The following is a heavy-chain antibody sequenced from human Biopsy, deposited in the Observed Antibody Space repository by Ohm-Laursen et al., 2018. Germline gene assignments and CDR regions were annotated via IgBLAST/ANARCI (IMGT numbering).Heavy chain of an antibody. CDR1: GCTFGNYG. V-gene: IGHV1-18*01. D-gene: IGHD2-15*01. CDR2: ISAHNNNDT. J-gene: IGHJ6*02. CDR3: ARDRYRWDIAAVVAAHYNEKYYALDV. Sequence: SSVKVSCKASGCTFGNYGVSWVRQAPGQGLEWMGWISAHNNNDTNYAQNFQDRVTLTADTSTNIAYIELRSLRPDDTAIYYCARDRYRWDIAAVVAAHYNEKYYALDVWGQGTTVTVSS.